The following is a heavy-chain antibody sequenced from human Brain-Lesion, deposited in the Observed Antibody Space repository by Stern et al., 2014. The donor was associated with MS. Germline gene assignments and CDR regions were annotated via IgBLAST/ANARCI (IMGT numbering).Heavy chain of an antibody. CDR1: GGSVSSTSYA. V-gene: IGHV4-39*01. CDR2: IFYSGNT. Sequence: QVQLQESGPGLVKPSETLSLTCTVAGGSVSSTSYAWAWIRQPPGKGLEWIGTIFYSGNTYYSPSLKSRLTISLDTSKNTFSLPLGSGTAADTAVYYCAGEEDIRYCSGGSCTGNWFDPWGQGTLVTVSS. D-gene: IGHD2-15*01. CDR3: AGEEDIRYCSGGSCTGNWFDP. J-gene: IGHJ5*02.